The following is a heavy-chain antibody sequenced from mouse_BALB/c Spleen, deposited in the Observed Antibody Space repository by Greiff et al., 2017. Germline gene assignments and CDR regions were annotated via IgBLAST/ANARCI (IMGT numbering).Heavy chain of an antibody. CDR3: ARYNYGSSYAMDY. CDR1: GDSITSGY. D-gene: IGHD1-1*01. J-gene: IGHJ4*01. CDR2: ISYSGST. Sequence: DVKLQESGPSLVKPSQTLSLTCSVTGDSITSGYWNWIRKFPGNKLEYMGYISYSGSTYYNPSLKSRISITRDTSKNQYYLQLNSVTTEDTATYYCARYNYGSSYAMDYWGQGTSVTVSS. V-gene: IGHV3-8*02.